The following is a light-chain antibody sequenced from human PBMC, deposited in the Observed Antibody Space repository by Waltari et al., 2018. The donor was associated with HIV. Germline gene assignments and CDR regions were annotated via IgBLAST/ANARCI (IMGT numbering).Light chain of an antibody. CDR3: QQLNSYPLT. Sequence: DIQLTQSPSFLSASVGDRVTITCRASQGISSYLAWYQQKPGKPPKLLIYAASTLQSGVPSRFSGRGSGREFTLTISSLQPEDFATYYCQQLNSYPLTFGGGTKVEIK. V-gene: IGKV1-9*01. CDR2: AAS. CDR1: QGISSY. J-gene: IGKJ4*01.